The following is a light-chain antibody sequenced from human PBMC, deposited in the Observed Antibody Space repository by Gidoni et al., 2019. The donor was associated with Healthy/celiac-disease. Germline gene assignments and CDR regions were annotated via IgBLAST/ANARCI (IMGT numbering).Light chain of an antibody. CDR1: QSISSY. Sequence: IPMTQSPSSLSASVGDRVTITCRASQSISSYLNWYQQKPGKATTPLIYAASSMQSAVPSRFSGSGSGTDFSLTISSLQPDDFATDYCQQSYSTPPSTFGQGTKLEIK. CDR2: AAS. CDR3: QQSYSTPPST. J-gene: IGKJ2*01. V-gene: IGKV1-39*01.